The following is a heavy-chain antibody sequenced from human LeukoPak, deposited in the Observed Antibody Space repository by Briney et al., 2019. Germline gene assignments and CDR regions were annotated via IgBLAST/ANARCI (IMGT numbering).Heavy chain of an antibody. J-gene: IGHJ5*02. CDR1: GFTFSSYS. V-gene: IGHV4-4*07. CDR3: TRDSGTTGEVKFDP. CDR2: IYSSGTI. D-gene: IGHD3-10*01. Sequence: GSLRLSCAASGFTFSSYSMNWVRQAPGKGLEWIGRIYSSGTITYNPSLQSRVTMSVDTSKNEFSLKMSSVTAADTAVYYCTRDSGTTGEVKFDPWGQGTLVAVSS.